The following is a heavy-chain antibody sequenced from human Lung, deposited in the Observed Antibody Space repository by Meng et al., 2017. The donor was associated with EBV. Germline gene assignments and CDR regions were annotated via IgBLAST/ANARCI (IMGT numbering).Heavy chain of an antibody. CDR3: ARGVSDTAMVPYYFDY. CDR1: GISISSGGAS. CDR2: IYHSGRT. D-gene: IGHD5-18*01. J-gene: IGHJ4*02. V-gene: IGHV4-30-2*01. Sequence: VTEPGKPAQTLPRTRAGFGISISSGGASWRWIRQPPGKGLEWIGYIYHSGRTYYNPSLKSRVTISVDRSKNQFSLKLSSVTAADTAVYYCARGVSDTAMVPYYFDYWGQGTLVTVSS.